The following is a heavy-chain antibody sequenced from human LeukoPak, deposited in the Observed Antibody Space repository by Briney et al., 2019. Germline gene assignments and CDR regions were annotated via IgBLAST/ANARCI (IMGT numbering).Heavy chain of an antibody. J-gene: IGHJ4*02. CDR2: IYSGGST. CDR3: ARVVRQSSSWFLGLDY. V-gene: IGHV3-66*01. Sequence: GGSLRLSCAASGFTVSSNYMSWVRQAPGKGLEWVSVIYSGGSTYYADSVKGRFTISRDNSKNTLYLQMNGLRAEDTAVYYCARVVRQSSSWFLGLDYWGQGTLVTVSS. D-gene: IGHD6-13*01. CDR1: GFTVSSNY.